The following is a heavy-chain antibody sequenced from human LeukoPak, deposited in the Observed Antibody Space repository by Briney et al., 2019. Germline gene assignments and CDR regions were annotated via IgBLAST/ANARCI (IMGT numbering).Heavy chain of an antibody. Sequence: VSVKVSCKASGYTFTSYYIHWVRQAPGQGLEWMAMINPSGGTTTYAQNFQGRVTMTRDTSTRTAYMELSSLRSEDTAVYYCAKEGNSGWVPKYWGQGTLVTVSS. D-gene: IGHD6-19*01. V-gene: IGHV1-46*01. CDR1: GYTFTSYY. CDR3: AKEGNSGWVPKY. CDR2: INPSGGTT. J-gene: IGHJ4*02.